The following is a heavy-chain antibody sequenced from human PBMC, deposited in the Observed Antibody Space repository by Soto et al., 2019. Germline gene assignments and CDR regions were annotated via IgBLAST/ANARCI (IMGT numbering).Heavy chain of an antibody. Sequence: YLTCDVCGDPICSGGYYGTWIRHHPGKGLEWIGNIHHSGSTFYNPSLKSRVSISVDTSKNQFSLKLSSFTAADTAVYFCVRGVLSWGEGTLVIVSS. CDR2: IHHSGST. D-gene: IGHD3-10*01. CDR1: GDPICSGGYY. V-gene: IGHV4-31*11. J-gene: IGHJ1*01. CDR3: VRGVLS.